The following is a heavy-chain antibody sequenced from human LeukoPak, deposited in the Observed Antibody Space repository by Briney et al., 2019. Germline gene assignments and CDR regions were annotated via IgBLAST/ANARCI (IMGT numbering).Heavy chain of an antibody. Sequence: GGSLRLSRAASGFTFSSYEMNWVRQAPGKGLEWVSYISSSGSTIYYADSVKGRFTISRDNAKNSLYLQMNSLRAEDTAVYYCARDFYDYVLGSYRSFLDYWGQGTLVTVSS. CDR3: ARDFYDYVLGSYRSFLDY. CDR1: GFTFSSYE. D-gene: IGHD3-16*02. J-gene: IGHJ4*02. V-gene: IGHV3-48*03. CDR2: ISSSGSTI.